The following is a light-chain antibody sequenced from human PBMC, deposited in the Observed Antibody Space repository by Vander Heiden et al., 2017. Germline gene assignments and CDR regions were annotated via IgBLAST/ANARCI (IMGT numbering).Light chain of an antibody. CDR1: HSLVYSDGNIH. Sequence: SISCRSSHSLVYSDGNIHSHWFQQRPGQSPRRLIYKVSDRDSGVPDRFSGSGSDTDFTLKVSRVEAEDIGIYYCMQGTHLPYTFGQGTKLEIK. J-gene: IGKJ2*01. CDR2: KVS. CDR3: MQGTHLPYT. V-gene: IGKV2-30*01.